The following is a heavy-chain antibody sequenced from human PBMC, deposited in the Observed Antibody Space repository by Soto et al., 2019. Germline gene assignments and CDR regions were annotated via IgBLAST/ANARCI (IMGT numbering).Heavy chain of an antibody. J-gene: IGHJ4*02. CDR3: ATRAPHTITLGSG. CDR1: GGTFSSYT. CDR2: IIPILGIA. V-gene: IGHV1-69*02. D-gene: IGHD3-10*01. Sequence: QVQLVQSGAEVKKPGSSVKVSCKASGGTFSSYTISWVRQAPGQGLEWMGRIIPILGIANYAQKFQGRVTINAEKSTSTAYMELSSLRSEDTAVYYCATRAPHTITLGSGWGQGTLVTVSS.